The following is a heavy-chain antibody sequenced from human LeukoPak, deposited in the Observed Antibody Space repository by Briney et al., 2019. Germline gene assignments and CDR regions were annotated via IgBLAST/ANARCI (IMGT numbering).Heavy chain of an antibody. D-gene: IGHD3-16*02. CDR2: INVGNGNT. CDR1: GYTFTMFG. J-gene: IGHJ4*02. Sequence: ASVKVSCKASGYTFTMFGIHWVRQAPGQRPEWMGWINVGNGNTKHSQKFQDRVTIARETSASTAYMELNGLTFEDTAVYYCARTSLSACDYWGQGTLVTVSS. V-gene: IGHV1-3*01. CDR3: ARTSLSACDY.